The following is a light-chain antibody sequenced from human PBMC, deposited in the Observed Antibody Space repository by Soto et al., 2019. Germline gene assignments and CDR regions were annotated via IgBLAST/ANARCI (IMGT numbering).Light chain of an antibody. CDR1: QGISNF. J-gene: IGKJ5*01. V-gene: IGKV1-27*01. CDR3: QKYSSVIT. Sequence: DIQMTQSPSSLSASVGDRVTITCRASQGISNFLAWYQQKPGKVPKLLISAASPLQSGVPSRFSGSGSGTDFTLTITSLQPEDVATYYCQKYSSVITFGQGTRLEIK. CDR2: AAS.